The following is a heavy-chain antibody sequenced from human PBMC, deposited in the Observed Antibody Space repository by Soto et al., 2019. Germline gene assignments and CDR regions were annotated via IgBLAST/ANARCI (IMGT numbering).Heavy chain of an antibody. CDR1: GFTFSSYA. D-gene: IGHD6-13*01. CDR3: AKVTRSSWYLYGMDV. Sequence: AASGFTFSSYAMSWVRQAPGKGLEWVSAISGSGGSTYYADSVKGRFTISRDNSKNTLYLQMNSLRAEDTAVYYCAKVTRSSWYLYGMDVWGQGTTVTVSS. V-gene: IGHV3-23*01. CDR2: ISGSGGST. J-gene: IGHJ6*02.